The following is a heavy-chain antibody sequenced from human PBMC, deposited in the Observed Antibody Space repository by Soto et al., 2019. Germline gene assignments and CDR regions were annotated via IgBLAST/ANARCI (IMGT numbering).Heavy chain of an antibody. CDR1: GYSFTTYS. CDR3: ARDRSMASRRGPLDY. D-gene: IGHD2-8*01. CDR2: ISGHSGHT. J-gene: IGHJ4*02. Sequence: QVQLVQSGGEVKKPGASVKVSCKASGYSFTTYSISWVRQAPGQGLEWMGWISGHSGHTNYAQKLQGRVAMTTDTSTTTVYMELRSLRSDDTAVYYCARDRSMASRRGPLDYWGQGTLLTVSS. V-gene: IGHV1-18*01.